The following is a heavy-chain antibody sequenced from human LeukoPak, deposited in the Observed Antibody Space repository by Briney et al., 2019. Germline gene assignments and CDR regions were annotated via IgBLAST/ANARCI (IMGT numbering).Heavy chain of an antibody. CDR3: ARELPPTTDPFDI. Sequence: TGRSLRLSCAASGFTFSSYAMHWVRQAPGKGLEWVAVISYDGSNKYYADSVKGRFTISRDNSKNTLYLQMNSLRAEDTAVYYCARELPPTTDPFDIWGQGTMVTVSS. CDR2: ISYDGSNK. V-gene: IGHV3-30-3*01. CDR1: GFTFSSYA. J-gene: IGHJ3*02. D-gene: IGHD1-7*01.